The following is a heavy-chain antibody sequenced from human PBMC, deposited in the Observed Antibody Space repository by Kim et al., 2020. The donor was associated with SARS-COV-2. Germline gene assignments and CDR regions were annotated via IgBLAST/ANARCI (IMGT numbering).Heavy chain of an antibody. D-gene: IGHD6-6*01. J-gene: IGHJ1*01. CDR3: AKDSLRSIAARGWEH. V-gene: IGHV3-30*02. Sequence: DSVKGRFTISRDNSKNTLYLQMNSLRAEDTAVYYCAKDSLRSIAARGWEHWGQGTLVTVSS.